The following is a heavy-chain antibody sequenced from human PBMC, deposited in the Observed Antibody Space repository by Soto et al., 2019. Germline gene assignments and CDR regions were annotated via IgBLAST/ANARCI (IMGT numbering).Heavy chain of an antibody. J-gene: IGHJ6*03. Sequence: EVQLLESGGGLVQPGGSLRLSCAASGFTFSSYAMSWVRQAPGKGLEWVSAISGSGGSTYYADSVKGRFTISRDNSKNTLYLQMNSLRAEDTAVYYCAKGGPERNQLLIYYYYYYYMDVWGKGTTVTVSS. CDR2: ISGSGGST. V-gene: IGHV3-23*01. D-gene: IGHD2-2*01. CDR1: GFTFSSYA. CDR3: AKGGPERNQLLIYYYYYYYMDV.